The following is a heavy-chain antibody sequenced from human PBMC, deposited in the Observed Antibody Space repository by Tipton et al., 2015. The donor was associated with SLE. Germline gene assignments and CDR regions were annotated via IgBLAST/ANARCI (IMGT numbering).Heavy chain of an antibody. D-gene: IGHD3-22*01. CDR1: GGSIGSGGYS. J-gene: IGHJ4*02. CDR3: ARDYYDSRGYTLFDY. CDR2: VYHSGSA. Sequence: TLSLTCAVSGGSIGSGGYSWNWIRQPPGKGLEWIGYVYHSGSAYYNPSLKSRVTISVDTSKNQFSLRLSSVTAADTAVYYCARDYYDSRGYTLFDYWGQGALVTVSS. V-gene: IGHV4-30-2*01.